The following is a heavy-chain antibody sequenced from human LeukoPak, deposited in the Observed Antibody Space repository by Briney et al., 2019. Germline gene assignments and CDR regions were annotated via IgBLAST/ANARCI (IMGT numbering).Heavy chain of an antibody. CDR2: ISSDGSNK. Sequence: GGSLRLSCAASGFTFSIYAMPWVRQAPGKGLEWVAFISSDGSNKYYADSVKGRFTISRDNAKNSLYLQMNSLRVEDTAVYYCVRDLGPAWYWGQGTLVTVSS. CDR1: GFTFSIYA. J-gene: IGHJ4*02. CDR3: VRDLGPAWY. V-gene: IGHV3-30-3*01.